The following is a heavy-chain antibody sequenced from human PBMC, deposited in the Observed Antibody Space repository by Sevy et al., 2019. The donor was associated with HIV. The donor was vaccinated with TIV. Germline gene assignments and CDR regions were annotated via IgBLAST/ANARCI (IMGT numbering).Heavy chain of an antibody. CDR2: ISYDGSNK. CDR1: GFTFSSYA. J-gene: IGHJ3*02. CDR3: ARERLHDSPQVGVGAFDI. V-gene: IGHV3-30-3*01. Sequence: GGSLRLSCAASGFTFSSYAMHWVRQAPGKGLEWVAVISYDGSNKYYADSVKGRFTISRDNSKNTLYLQMNSLRAEDTAVYYCARERLHDSPQVGVGAFDIWGQGTMVTVSS. D-gene: IGHD3-22*01.